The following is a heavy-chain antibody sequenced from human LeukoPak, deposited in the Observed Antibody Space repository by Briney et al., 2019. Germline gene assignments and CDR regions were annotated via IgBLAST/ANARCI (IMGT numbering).Heavy chain of an antibody. CDR2: IKQDGSEK. CDR3: ARVYHSSSGRAIDY. CDR1: GGSVSSGNW. D-gene: IGHD6-6*01. Sequence: ETLSLTCTVSGGSVSSGNWWSWVRQAPGKGLEWVANIKQDGSEKYYVDSVKGRFTISRDNAKNSLYLQMNSLRAEDTAVYYCARVYHSSSGRAIDYWGQGTLVTVSS. J-gene: IGHJ4*02. V-gene: IGHV3-7*01.